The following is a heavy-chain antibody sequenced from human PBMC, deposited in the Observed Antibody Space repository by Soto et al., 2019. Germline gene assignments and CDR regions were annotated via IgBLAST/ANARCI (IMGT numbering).Heavy chain of an antibody. D-gene: IGHD3-10*01. CDR3: ARATGMVRGFMEV. Sequence: PVGSLRLSCAASRFTLSRSNMNWVLQASGKGLEWVSSISSSSSYIYYADSVKGRFTISRDNAKNSLYLQMNSLRAEDTAVYYCARATGMVRGFMEVWGQGTSSTVS. V-gene: IGHV3-21*01. J-gene: IGHJ6*02. CDR2: ISSSSSYI. CDR1: RFTLSRSN.